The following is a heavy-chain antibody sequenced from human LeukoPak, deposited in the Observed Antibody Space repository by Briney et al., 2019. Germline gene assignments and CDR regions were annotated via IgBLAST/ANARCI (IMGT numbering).Heavy chain of an antibody. J-gene: IGHJ6*02. CDR3: ARALDCSSTSCYASSYYYYGMDV. D-gene: IGHD2-2*01. V-gene: IGHV1-18*01. CDR1: GYTFTSYG. CDR2: ISAYNGNT. Sequence: GASVKVSCKASGYTFTSYGISWVRQAPGQGLEWMGWISAYNGNTNYAQKLQGRVTMTTDTSTSTAYMELRSLRSDDTAVYYCARALDCSSTSCYASSYYYYGMDVWGQGTTVTVSS.